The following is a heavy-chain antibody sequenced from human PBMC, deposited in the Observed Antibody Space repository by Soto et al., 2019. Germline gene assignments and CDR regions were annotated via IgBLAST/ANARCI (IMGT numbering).Heavy chain of an antibody. D-gene: IGHD3-22*01. V-gene: IGHV1-69*01. Sequence: QVHLVQSGAEMKKPGSSVKVSCKGSGGTFNSYTINWVRQAPGQGLEWMGGIIPILATPNSAQKFKGRLTITADELTSTVYMELSSLRSEDTAVYYCARDVRVSGYYRSRPRLGMDVWGQGTTVTVSS. CDR2: IIPILATP. CDR3: ARDVRVSGYYRSRPRLGMDV. CDR1: GGTFNSYT. J-gene: IGHJ6*02.